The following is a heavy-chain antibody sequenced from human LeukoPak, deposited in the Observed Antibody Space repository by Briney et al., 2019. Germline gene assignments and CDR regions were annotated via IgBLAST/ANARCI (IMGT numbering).Heavy chain of an antibody. D-gene: IGHD2-15*01. CDR2: ISGNGGRT. Sequence: GGSLRLSCAASAFTFRNYAMSWVRQAPGKGLEWVSTISGNGGRTYDADSVKGRFTISRDNSKSTLYLQMNSLGAEDTATYYCAKDRGGYCGGGTCWGACDVWGQGTMVTVSS. CDR1: AFTFRNYA. J-gene: IGHJ3*01. CDR3: AKDRGGYCGGGTCWGACDV. V-gene: IGHV3-23*01.